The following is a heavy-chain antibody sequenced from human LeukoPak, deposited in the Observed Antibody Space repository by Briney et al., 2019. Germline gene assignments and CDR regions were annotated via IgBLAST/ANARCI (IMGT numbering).Heavy chain of an antibody. CDR1: GFTFSSYN. V-gene: IGHV3-21*01. J-gene: IGHJ4*02. D-gene: IGHD3-22*01. Sequence: GGSLRLSCAASGFTFSSYNMNWVRQAPGKGLEWVASINSNSSYIYYADSLKGRFTISRDNAKNSLFLQMNSLRAEDTAVYYCARAFITAEDYWGQGTLVTVSS. CDR3: ARAFITAEDY. CDR2: INSNSSYI.